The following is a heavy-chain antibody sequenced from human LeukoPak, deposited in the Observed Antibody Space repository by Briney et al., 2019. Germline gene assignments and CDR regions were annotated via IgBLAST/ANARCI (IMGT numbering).Heavy chain of an antibody. Sequence: SETLSLTCAVYGGSFSGYYWSWIRQPPGKGLEWIGETNHSGSTNYNPSLKSRVTISVDTSKNQFSLKLSSVAAADTAVYYCARERLGDIVVVPAGGGWFDPWGQGTLVTVSS. CDR1: GGSFSGYY. J-gene: IGHJ5*02. CDR2: TNHSGST. CDR3: ARERLGDIVVVPAGGGWFDP. V-gene: IGHV4-34*01. D-gene: IGHD2-2*01.